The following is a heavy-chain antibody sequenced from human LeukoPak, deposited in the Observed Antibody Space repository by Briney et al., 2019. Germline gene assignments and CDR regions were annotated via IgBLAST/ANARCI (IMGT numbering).Heavy chain of an antibody. CDR3: ATPGLDFWSGYLI. J-gene: IGHJ4*02. V-gene: IGHV3-53*01. D-gene: IGHD3-3*01. CDR1: GFTLSHYY. Sequence: GGSLRLSCAASGFTLSHYYMGWIRQAPGKGLEWVSVIYSGGSTYYADSVKGRFTISRDNSKNTLYLQMNSLRAEDTAVYYCATPGLDFWSGYLIWGQGTLVTVSS. CDR2: IYSGGST.